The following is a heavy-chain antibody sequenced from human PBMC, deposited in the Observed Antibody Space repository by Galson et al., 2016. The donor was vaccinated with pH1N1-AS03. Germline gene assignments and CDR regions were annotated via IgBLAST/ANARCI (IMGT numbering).Heavy chain of an antibody. V-gene: IGHV1-2*02. J-gene: IGHJ4*02. CDR2: INTDSGGT. CDR3: ARVVLGTSGHHS. Sequence: SVKVSCKASGYTFAAYYIHWVRQAPGQGLEWMGWINTDSGGTHYAQKFQGRVTMTRDTSISTAYMEMTRLKSWDTAVYFCARVVLGTSGHHSWGQGTLVTVSS. D-gene: IGHD2-2*01. CDR1: GYTFAAYY.